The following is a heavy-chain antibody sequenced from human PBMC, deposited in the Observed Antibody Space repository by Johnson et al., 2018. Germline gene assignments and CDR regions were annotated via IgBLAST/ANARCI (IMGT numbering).Heavy chain of an antibody. J-gene: IGHJ3*01. Sequence: VQLQESGGGLVQPGGSVRLSCAASGFTFSNAWINWVRQAPGKGLEWVARINSDGSSTSYADSVKGRFTISRDNSRNTMFLEMNSLRAEDTAVYYCSRVLSGAFDVWGQGTMVTVSS. CDR2: INSDGSST. CDR1: GFTFSNAW. V-gene: IGHV3-74*01. CDR3: SRVLSGAFDV. D-gene: IGHD3-16*02.